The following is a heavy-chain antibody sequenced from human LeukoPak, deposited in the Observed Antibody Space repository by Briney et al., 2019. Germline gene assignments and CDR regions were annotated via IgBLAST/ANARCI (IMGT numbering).Heavy chain of an antibody. CDR1: GGSISSYY. J-gene: IGHJ4*02. V-gene: IGHV4-59*08. CDR3: ARRGYCSGVSCYSFDY. D-gene: IGHD2-15*01. CDR2: IYYSGST. Sequence: SETLSLTCTVSGGSISSYYWSWTRQPPGKGLEWIGYIYYSGSTSYNPSLKSRTTISVDTSKNQFSLKLTSVTAADTAVYYCARRGYCSGVSCYSFDYWGQGTLVTVSS.